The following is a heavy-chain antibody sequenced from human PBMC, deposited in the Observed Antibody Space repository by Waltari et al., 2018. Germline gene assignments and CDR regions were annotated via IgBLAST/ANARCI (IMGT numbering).Heavy chain of an antibody. J-gene: IGHJ2*01. CDR1: GGTFSSYA. V-gene: IGHV1-69*13. CDR2: IIPIFGTA. CDR3: ARGAERDGYNYRITGYFDL. Sequence: QVQLVQSGAEVKKPGSSVKVSCKASGGTFSSYAISWVRQAPGQRLGWMGGIIPIFGTANYAQKFQGRVTITADESTSTAYMELSSLRSEDTAVYYCARGAERDGYNYRITGYFDLWGRGTLVTVSS. D-gene: IGHD5-12*01.